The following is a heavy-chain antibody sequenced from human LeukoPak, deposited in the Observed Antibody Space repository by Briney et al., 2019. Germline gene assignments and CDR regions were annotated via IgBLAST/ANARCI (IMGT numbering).Heavy chain of an antibody. V-gene: IGHV3-48*04. CDR1: GLSVSSNN. CDR2: INAGSGTI. J-gene: IGHJ2*01. CDR3: TRDLGLRRMI. Sequence: PGGSLRLSCAASGLSVSSNNMHWVRQAPGGRLEWVAYINAGSGTIFSADSLKGRFTISRDNARESLFLQMNSLRAEDTAVYYCTRDLGLRRMIWGRGTLVLVSS.